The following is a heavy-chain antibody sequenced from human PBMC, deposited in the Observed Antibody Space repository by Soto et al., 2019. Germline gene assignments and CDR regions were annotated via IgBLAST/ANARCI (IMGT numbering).Heavy chain of an antibody. CDR2: IFDSGTA. J-gene: IGHJ5*02. Sequence: QVQLEQSGPGLVKPSQTLSLTCKISGGSISSLNDYWSWIPQSPGEGLEWIGYIFDSGTAHYNPSLRGRVRISGDTSQSQFSLTIPSVTVADTAVYYCAREVPWTGAFDHWGQGILVTVSS. D-gene: IGHD2-8*02. CDR3: AREVPWTGAFDH. V-gene: IGHV4-31*02. CDR1: GGSISSLNDY.